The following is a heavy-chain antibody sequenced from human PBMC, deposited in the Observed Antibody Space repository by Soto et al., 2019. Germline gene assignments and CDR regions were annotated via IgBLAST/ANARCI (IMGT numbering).Heavy chain of an antibody. Sequence: ASVKVSCKASGYTFTSYYMHWVRQAPGQGLEWMGIINPSGGSTSYAQKFQGRVTMTRDTSTSTVYMELSSLRSEDTAVYYCARDRYYYGSGSYPNYGMDVWGQGITVTVSS. CDR1: GYTFTSYY. D-gene: IGHD3-10*01. CDR3: ARDRYYYGSGSYPNYGMDV. J-gene: IGHJ6*02. CDR2: INPSGGST. V-gene: IGHV1-46*01.